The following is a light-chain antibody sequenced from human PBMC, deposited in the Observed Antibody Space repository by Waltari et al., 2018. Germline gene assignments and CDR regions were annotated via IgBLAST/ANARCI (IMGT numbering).Light chain of an antibody. CDR2: GAS. Sequence: EIVLTQSPGRLFSSSGERVNLSCRASQSVSRAFAWYQQKPGQAPRLLIFGASSRATGIPDRFSGSGSGTDFSLTISRLEPEDIAVYYCQNYGSLPATFGQGTKVEIK. CDR3: QNYGSLPAT. J-gene: IGKJ1*01. V-gene: IGKV3-20*01. CDR1: QSVSRA.